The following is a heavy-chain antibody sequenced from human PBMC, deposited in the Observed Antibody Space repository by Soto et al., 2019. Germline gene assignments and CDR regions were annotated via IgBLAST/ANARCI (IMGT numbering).Heavy chain of an antibody. V-gene: IGHV2-26*01. CDR1: GFSLSNARMG. J-gene: IGHJ6*02. CDR3: ARIPRYSSSWDGMDV. Sequence: QVTLKESGPVLVKPTETLTLTCTVSGFSLSNARMGVSWVRQPPGKALEWLAHIFSNDEKSYSTSLKSRLTTSKDTSKSQVVLTMTNRDPVDTATYYCARIPRYSSSWDGMDVWGQGTTVTVSS. D-gene: IGHD6-13*01. CDR2: IFSNDEK.